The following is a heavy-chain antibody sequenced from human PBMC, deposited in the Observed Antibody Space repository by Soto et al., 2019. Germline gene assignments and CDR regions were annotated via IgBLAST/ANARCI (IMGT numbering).Heavy chain of an antibody. D-gene: IGHD6-6*01. J-gene: IGHJ4*02. V-gene: IGHV3-23*01. CDR1: GFTFSSYA. CDR3: AHHQRTTARQLGYFDY. CDR2: VGGSGTST. Sequence: EVQLLESGGGLVQPGGSLRLSCAASGFTFSSYAMSWVRQAPGKGLEWVSAVGGSGTSTYYADSVKGRFTISRDNSKNTLYLEMNSPRAEDTAVYYCAHHQRTTARQLGYFDYWGQGTLVTVSS.